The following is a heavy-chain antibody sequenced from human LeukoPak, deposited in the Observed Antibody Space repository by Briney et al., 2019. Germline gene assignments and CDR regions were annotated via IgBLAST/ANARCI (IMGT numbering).Heavy chain of an antibody. J-gene: IGHJ4*02. CDR2: ISGSGGST. CDR3: AKARYCSGGSCYSDY. CDR1: GFTFSSYA. D-gene: IGHD2-15*01. V-gene: IGHV3-23*01. Sequence: PGGSLRLSCAASGFTFSSYAMSWVRQAPGKGLEWVSTISGSGGSTHYADSVKGRFTISRDNSKNTLYLQMNSLRAEDTAVYYCAKARYCSGGSCYSDYWGQGTLVTVSS.